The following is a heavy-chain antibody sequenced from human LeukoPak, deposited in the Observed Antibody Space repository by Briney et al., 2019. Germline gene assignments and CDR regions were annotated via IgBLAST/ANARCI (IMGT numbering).Heavy chain of an antibody. D-gene: IGHD2-15*01. CDR1: GFTFSDYY. J-gene: IGHJ5*02. CDR3: ARRGTTYCTVDSCHPNWFDP. Sequence: GGSLRLSCAASGFTFSDYYMTWIRQAPGRGLEWISYINGSSSDTKYADSVKGRFTISRDNAKNSLYLLMNSLRAEDTAVYYCARRGTTYCTVDSCHPNWFDPWGQGALVTVSS. CDR2: INGSSSDT. V-gene: IGHV3-11*03.